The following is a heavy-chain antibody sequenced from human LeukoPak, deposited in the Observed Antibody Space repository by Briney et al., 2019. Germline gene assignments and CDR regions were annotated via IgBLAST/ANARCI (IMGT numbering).Heavy chain of an antibody. CDR2: ISSNGGNT. CDR3: VKSYSSSWYSFDY. D-gene: IGHD6-13*01. Sequence: GGSLRLSCSASGSTFSGYAMHWVRQAPGRGLEYVSVISSNGGNTYYADSVKGRFTISRDNSKNTLFLQMSSLRAEDTAVYYCVKSYSSSWYSFDYWGQGTLVTVSS. V-gene: IGHV3-64D*06. J-gene: IGHJ4*02. CDR1: GSTFSGYA.